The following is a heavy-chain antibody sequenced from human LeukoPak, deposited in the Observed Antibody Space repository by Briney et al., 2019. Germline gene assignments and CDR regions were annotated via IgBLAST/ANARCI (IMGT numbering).Heavy chain of an antibody. CDR1: GYTFTSYG. J-gene: IGHJ4*02. CDR2: ISAYNGNT. D-gene: IGHD2-2*01. V-gene: IGHV1-18*01. CDR3: ATGLFQPRYCSSTSCLY. Sequence: ASVKVSCKASGYTFTSYGISWVRQAPGQGLEWMGWISAYNGNTNYAQKLQGRVTMTEDTSTDTAYMELSSLRSEDTAVYYCATGLFQPRYCSSTSCLYWGQGTLVTVSS.